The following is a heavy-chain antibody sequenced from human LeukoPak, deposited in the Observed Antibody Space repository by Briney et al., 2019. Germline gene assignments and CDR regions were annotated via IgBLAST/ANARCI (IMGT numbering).Heavy chain of an antibody. CDR3: ARARYYYDSSGYYHPVFDY. V-gene: IGHV4-61*09. J-gene: IGHJ4*02. Sequence: SQTLSLTCTVSGGSISSGSYYWSWIRQPAGKGLEWIGEINHSGSTNYNPSLKSRVTISVDTSKNQFSLKLSSVTAADTAVYYCARARYYYDSSGYYHPVFDYWGQGTLVTVSS. CDR2: INHSGST. D-gene: IGHD3-22*01. CDR1: GGSISSGSYY.